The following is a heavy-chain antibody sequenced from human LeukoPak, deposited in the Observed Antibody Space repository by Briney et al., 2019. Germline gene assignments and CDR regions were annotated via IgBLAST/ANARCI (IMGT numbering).Heavy chain of an antibody. J-gene: IGHJ4*02. CDR1: GGSISSTNW. V-gene: IGHV4-59*08. CDR3: AKLRHFSGSFSYYFDY. CDR2: IYYSGNT. Sequence: SETLSLTCGVSGGSISSTNWWSWIRQPPGKGLEWIGYIYYSGNTNYNPSLKSRVTISIDTSKNQCSLKLNSVTAADTAVYYCAKLRHFSGSFSYYFDYWGQGTLVTVSS. D-gene: IGHD1-26*01.